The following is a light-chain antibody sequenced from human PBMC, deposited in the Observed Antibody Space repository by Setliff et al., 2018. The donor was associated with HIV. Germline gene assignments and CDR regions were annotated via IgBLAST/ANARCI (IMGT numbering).Light chain of an antibody. CDR3: HVWDSSSDHPVV. Sequence: SYELTQPPSVSVAPGKTARITCGGHNIGSKSVHWYQQKPGQAPVLVIYYDYDRASGIPERFSGSNSGNTATLTISRVEDGDEADYYCHVWDSSSDHPVVFGGGTK. V-gene: IGLV3-21*04. J-gene: IGLJ2*01. CDR1: NIGSKS. CDR2: YDY.